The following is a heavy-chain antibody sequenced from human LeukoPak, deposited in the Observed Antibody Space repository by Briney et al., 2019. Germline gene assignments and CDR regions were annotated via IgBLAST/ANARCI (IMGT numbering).Heavy chain of an antibody. Sequence: GGSLTLSCAASGFTFSRYGMHWVRQAPGKALEWVAFIRFDGNNIYYEDSVKGRFTISRDISTYTLYLQLNRTTAHDTAVYFFAGVVARTTSYNWFDPWGQGTLVTVSS. CDR2: IRFDGNNI. V-gene: IGHV3-30*02. CDR3: AGVVARTTSYNWFDP. D-gene: IGHD5-12*01. J-gene: IGHJ5*02. CDR1: GFTFSRYG.